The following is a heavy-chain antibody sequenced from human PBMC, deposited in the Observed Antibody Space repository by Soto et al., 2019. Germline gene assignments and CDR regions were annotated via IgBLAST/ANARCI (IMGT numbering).Heavy chain of an antibody. Sequence: ASETLSLTCTVSGGSISSYYWSWIRQPPGKGLEWIGYIYYSGSTTYNPSLKSRVTISVDTSKNQFSLKLSSVTAADTAVYYRARIHSSSWYTPFDPWGQGTLVTVSS. D-gene: IGHD6-13*01. V-gene: IGHV4-59*01. CDR2: IYYSGST. CDR3: ARIHSSSWYTPFDP. J-gene: IGHJ5*02. CDR1: GGSISSYY.